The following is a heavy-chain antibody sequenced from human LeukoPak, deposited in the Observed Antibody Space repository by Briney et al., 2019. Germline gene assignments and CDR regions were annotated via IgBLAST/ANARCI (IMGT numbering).Heavy chain of an antibody. J-gene: IGHJ4*02. V-gene: IGHV4-61*01. CDR1: GGSISSGSYY. Sequence: SQTLSLTCTVSGGSISSGSYYWSWIRQPPGKGLEWIGYIYYTGNTNYNPSLKSRVTISVDTSKNQFSLNLYSVTAADTAVYFCARGGFAHWVTAVGFDYWGPGTLVAVSS. CDR3: ARGGFAHWVTAVGFDY. CDR2: IYYTGNT. D-gene: IGHD2-21*02.